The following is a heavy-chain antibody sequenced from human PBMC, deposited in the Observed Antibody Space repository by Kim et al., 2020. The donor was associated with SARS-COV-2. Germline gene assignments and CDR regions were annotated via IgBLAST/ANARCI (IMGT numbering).Heavy chain of an antibody. CDR3: ARDQWVAGTVY. J-gene: IGHJ4*02. Sequence: GGSLRLSCAASGFSFSDYSMIWVRQAPGEGLEWIAYIGSSGSPIYYSDSVKGRFTISRDNAKNSHYLQMNSLRAEDTAVYYCARDQWVAGTVYWGQGTLV. V-gene: IGHV3-48*04. CDR2: IGSSGSPI. CDR1: GFSFSDYS. D-gene: IGHD6-19*01.